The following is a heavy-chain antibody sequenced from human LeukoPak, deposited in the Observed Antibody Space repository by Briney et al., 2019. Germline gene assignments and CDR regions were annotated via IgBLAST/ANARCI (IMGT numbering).Heavy chain of an antibody. CDR2: IYHSGNT. J-gene: IGHJ3*02. Sequence: SETLSLTCTVSGYSISSGYYWGWIRQPPGKGLEWIGSIYHSGNTYYNPSLKSRVTISADTSKNQFSLRLSSVTAADTAVYYCARGLNNRKSGRRFDVFEIWGQGTMVTVSS. D-gene: IGHD1-14*01. V-gene: IGHV4-38-2*02. CDR1: GYSISSGYY. CDR3: ARGLNNRKSGRRFDVFEI.